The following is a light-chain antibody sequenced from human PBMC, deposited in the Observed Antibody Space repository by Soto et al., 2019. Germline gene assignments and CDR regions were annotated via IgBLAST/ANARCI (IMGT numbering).Light chain of an antibody. Sequence: VLTQPASVSGSPGQSITVSCTGTSSDVGGYNYVSWYQQHAGKAPKLMIYEVTNRPSGVSNRFSGSKSGNTASLTISGLQAEDEADYYCSSYTSSTFYVFGTGTKVTVL. CDR1: SSDVGGYNY. CDR2: EVT. V-gene: IGLV2-14*01. J-gene: IGLJ1*01. CDR3: SSYTSSTFYV.